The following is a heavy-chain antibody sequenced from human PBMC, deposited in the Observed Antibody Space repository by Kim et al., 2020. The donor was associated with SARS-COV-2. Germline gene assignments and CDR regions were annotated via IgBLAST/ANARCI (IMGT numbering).Heavy chain of an antibody. V-gene: IGHV3-23*01. D-gene: IGHD3-16*02. J-gene: IGHJ4*02. CDR1: GFTFSSYA. CDR3: ASPPTGWDYDYIWGSYRRPPYYFDY. CDR2: ISGSGGST. Sequence: GGSLRLSCAASGFTFSSYAMSWVRQAPGKGLEWVSAISGSGGSTYYADSVKGRFTISRDNSKNTLYLQMNSLRAEDTAVYYCASPPTGWDYDYIWGSYRRPPYYFDYWGQGTLVTVSS.